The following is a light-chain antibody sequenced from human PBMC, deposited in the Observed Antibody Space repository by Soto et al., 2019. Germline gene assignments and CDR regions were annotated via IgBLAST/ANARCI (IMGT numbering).Light chain of an antibody. V-gene: IGLV2-14*01. Sequence: QSVLTQPASVSGSPGQSITISCTGTSSDVGGYNYVSWYQKHPGKAPKLMIYDVNNRPSGVSNRFSGSKSGNTASLTISGLQAEDEADYYCTSYTXSSTYVFGTGTKVTVL. CDR3: TSYTXSSTYV. CDR1: SSDVGGYNY. J-gene: IGLJ1*01. CDR2: DVN.